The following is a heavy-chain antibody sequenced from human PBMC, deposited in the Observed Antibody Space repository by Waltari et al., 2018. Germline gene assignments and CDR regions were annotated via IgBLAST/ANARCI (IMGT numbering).Heavy chain of an antibody. J-gene: IGHJ4*02. CDR3: ARDSNLAVAGTGPFDY. Sequence: QLQLQESGPGLVKPSETLSLTCTVSGGSISSSSYYWGWIRQPPGKGLEWIGSIYYSGSTYYNPSLKSRVTISVDTSKNQFSLKLSSVTAADTAVYYCARDSNLAVAGTGPFDYWGQGTLVIVSS. CDR1: GGSISSSSYY. D-gene: IGHD6-19*01. V-gene: IGHV4-39*07. CDR2: IYYSGST.